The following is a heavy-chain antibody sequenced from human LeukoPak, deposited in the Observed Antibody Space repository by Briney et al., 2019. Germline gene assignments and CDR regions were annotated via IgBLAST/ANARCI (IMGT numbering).Heavy chain of an antibody. V-gene: IGHV1-2*06. D-gene: IGHD6-19*01. CDR3: ALIVVAGTRFDY. J-gene: IGHJ4*02. CDR1: GYTFTGYY. Sequence: GASVKVSCKASGYTFTGYYIHWVRQAPGQGLEWMGRINPKSGGTNYAQKFQGRVTMTRDTSISTAYMELSRLRSDDTAVYYCALIVVAGTRFDYWGQGTLVTVSS. CDR2: INPKSGGT.